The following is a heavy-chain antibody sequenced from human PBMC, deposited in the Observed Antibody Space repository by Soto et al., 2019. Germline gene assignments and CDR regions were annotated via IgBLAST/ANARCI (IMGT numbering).Heavy chain of an antibody. J-gene: IGHJ6*02. CDR2: IIPILGIA. CDR3: ARHCSSTSCYAEDEIYYYYYGMDV. V-gene: IGHV1-69*02. D-gene: IGHD2-2*01. Sequence: ASVKVSCKASGGTFSSYTISWVRQAPGQGLEWMGRIIPILGIANYAQKFQGRVTITADKSTSTAYMELSSLRSEDTAVYYCARHCSSTSCYAEDEIYYYYYGMDVWGQGTTVTVSS. CDR1: GGTFSSYT.